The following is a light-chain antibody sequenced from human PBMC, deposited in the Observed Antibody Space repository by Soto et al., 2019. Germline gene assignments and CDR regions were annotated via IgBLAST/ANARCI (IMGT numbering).Light chain of an antibody. CDR1: QNVTSRY. CDR2: GAF. Sequence: EIVLTQSPGTLSLSPGERATLSCRASQNVTSRYLAWYQQKPGQAPRLLIFGAFSRATGIPDRFSVSGSGTDHTLTIRRLQHEDFAEYYWQHDGTSHTFGQGTKLE. CDR3: QHDGTSHT. V-gene: IGKV3-20*01. J-gene: IGKJ2*01.